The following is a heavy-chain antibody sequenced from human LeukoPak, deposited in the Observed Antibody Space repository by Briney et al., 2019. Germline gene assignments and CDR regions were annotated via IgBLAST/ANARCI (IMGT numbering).Heavy chain of an antibody. CDR2: IYSGGST. V-gene: IGHV3-66*01. CDR1: GFTVSSNY. Sequence: QRGGSLRLSCAASGFTVSSNYMSWVRHAPGKGLEWVSVIYSGGSTYYADSVKGTFTISRDNSKNTLYLQMNSLRAEDTAVYYCARLNVSDNFDYWGQGTLVTVSS. CDR3: ARLNVSDNFDY. D-gene: IGHD3-16*01. J-gene: IGHJ4*02.